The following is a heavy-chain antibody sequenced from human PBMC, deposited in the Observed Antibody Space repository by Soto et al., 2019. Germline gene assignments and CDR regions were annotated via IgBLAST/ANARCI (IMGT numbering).Heavy chain of an antibody. Sequence: EVYLVESGGGLVPPGGSLRLSCAASGFSFDKYAMQWVRQVPGRGLEWVAGSNWNGLDLAYADSVRGRFTISRDNSKNSLYLQLSSLTSEDTAFYFCAKDDSSGFYGYFDHWGPGALVTVSS. D-gene: IGHD3-22*01. V-gene: IGHV3-9*01. CDR1: GFSFDKYA. J-gene: IGHJ4*02. CDR3: AKDDSSGFYGYFDH. CDR2: SNWNGLDL.